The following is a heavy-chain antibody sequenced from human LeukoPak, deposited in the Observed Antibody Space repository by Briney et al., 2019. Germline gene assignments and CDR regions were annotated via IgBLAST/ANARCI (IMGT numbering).Heavy chain of an antibody. V-gene: IGHV4-34*01. CDR3: ARGPWTSGYYTPLGVPYFDY. CDR1: GGSFSGYY. J-gene: IGHJ4*02. Sequence: SETLSLTCAVYGGSFSGYYWSWIRQPPGKGREWIGEINHSGSTNYNPSLKSRVTISVEKSKKQFSLKLSSVTAADTAVYYCARGPWTSGYYTPLGVPYFDYWGQGTLVTVSS. CDR2: INHSGST. D-gene: IGHD3-3*01.